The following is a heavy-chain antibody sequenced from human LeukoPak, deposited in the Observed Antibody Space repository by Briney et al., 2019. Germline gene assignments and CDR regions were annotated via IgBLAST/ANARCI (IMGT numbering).Heavy chain of an antibody. V-gene: IGHV4-38-2*02. Sequence: SETLSLTCTVSGYSISSGYYWGWIRQPPGKGLEWIGSIYHSGSTYYNPSLKSRVTISVDTSKNQFSLKLSSVTAADTAVYYCARQYYDYVWGSYRYVDWFDPWGQGTLVTVSS. J-gene: IGHJ5*02. D-gene: IGHD3-16*02. CDR1: GYSISSGYY. CDR2: IYHSGST. CDR3: ARQYYDYVWGSYRYVDWFDP.